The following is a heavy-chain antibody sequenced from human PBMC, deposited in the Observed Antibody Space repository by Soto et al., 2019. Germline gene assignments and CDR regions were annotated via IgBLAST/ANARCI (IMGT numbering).Heavy chain of an antibody. CDR3: PKGPLRLAAAANGFAP. V-gene: IGHV3-23*01. D-gene: IGHD6-13*01. Sequence: EVQLLESGGGLVQPGGSLRLSCEASGFTFSSYSMSWVRQAPGKGLEWVSAISGSGGSTYYADSVKGRFTISRDNSKNPLYLHMNRRRDEDTSVYDCPKGPLRLAAAANGFAPWGQGTLVTVSS. J-gene: IGHJ5*02. CDR1: GFTFSSYS. CDR2: ISGSGGST.